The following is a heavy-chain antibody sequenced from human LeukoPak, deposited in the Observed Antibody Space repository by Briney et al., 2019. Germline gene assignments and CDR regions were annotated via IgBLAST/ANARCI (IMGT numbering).Heavy chain of an antibody. CDR3: ARECMDTTMVDAFDI. D-gene: IGHD5-18*01. V-gene: IGHV3-21*01. Sequence: GGSLRLSCAASGFTFSDYIMNWVRQAPGKGLEWVSYISSSSNYIYYADSVKGRFTISRDNAKNSLYLQMNSLRAEDTAVYYCARECMDTTMVDAFDIWGQGTVVTVSS. CDR1: GFTFSDYI. CDR2: ISSSSNYI. J-gene: IGHJ3*02.